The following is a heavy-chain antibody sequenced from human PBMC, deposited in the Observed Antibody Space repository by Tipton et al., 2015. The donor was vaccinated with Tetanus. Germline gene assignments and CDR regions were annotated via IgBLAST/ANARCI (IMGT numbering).Heavy chain of an antibody. Sequence: VQLVQSGADVKKPGESLKISCKASGYSFTSHWIGWVRQMPGKGLEWMGMIFPDDSDTRYSPSFQGHVSFSVDKSTSTVYLQWSGLKASDPAMYFCARMYSSSSPFDHWGQGTLVAVSS. D-gene: IGHD1-26*01. CDR3: ARMYSSSSPFDH. CDR2: IFPDDSDT. J-gene: IGHJ4*02. V-gene: IGHV5-51*01. CDR1: GYSFTSHW.